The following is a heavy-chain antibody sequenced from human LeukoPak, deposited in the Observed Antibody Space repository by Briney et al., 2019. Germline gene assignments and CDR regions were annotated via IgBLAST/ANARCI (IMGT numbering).Heavy chain of an antibody. J-gene: IGHJ3*02. CDR3: ARPALLTPVKDAFDI. V-gene: IGHV1-18*01. CDR2: ISAYNGNT. Sequence: ASVKASCKASGYTFTSYGIRWVTQAPGQGPEWRGWISAYNGNTNYAQKLQGRVTMTTDTSTSTAYMELRSLRSDDTAVYYCARPALLTPVKDAFDIWGQGTMVTVSS. D-gene: IGHD4-17*01. CDR1: GYTFTSYG.